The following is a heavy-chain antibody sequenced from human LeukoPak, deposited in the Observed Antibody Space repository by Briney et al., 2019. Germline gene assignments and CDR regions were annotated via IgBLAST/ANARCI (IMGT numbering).Heavy chain of an antibody. CDR3: ARDLGRRIQLCLNY. CDR1: GYTFTSYG. J-gene: IGHJ4*02. D-gene: IGHD5-18*01. CDR2: ISAYNGNT. Sequence: GASVKVSCKASGYTFTSYGISWVRLAPGQGLEWMGWISAYNGNTNYAQKLQGRVTMTTDTSTSTAYMELRSLRSDDTAVYYCARDLGRRIQLCLNYWGQGTLVTVSS. V-gene: IGHV1-18*01.